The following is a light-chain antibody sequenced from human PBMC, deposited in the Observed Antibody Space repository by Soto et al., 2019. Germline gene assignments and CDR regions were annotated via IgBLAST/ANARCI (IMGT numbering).Light chain of an antibody. CDR1: QSLVYSDGNTY. CDR2: KVS. CDR3: QQRSNWPFT. V-gene: IGKV2-30*01. J-gene: IGKJ3*01. Sequence: DVVMTQSPLSLPVTLGQPASISCRSSQSLVYSDGNTYLNWFQQRPGQSPRRLIYKVSNRDSGVPDRFSGSGSGTDFTLKISRVEPEDFAVYYCQQRSNWPFTFGPGTKVDIK.